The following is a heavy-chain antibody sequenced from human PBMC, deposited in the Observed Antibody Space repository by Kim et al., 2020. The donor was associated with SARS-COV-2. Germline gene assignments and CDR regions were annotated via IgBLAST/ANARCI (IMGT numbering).Heavy chain of an antibody. J-gene: IGHJ4*02. CDR1: GGSISSSSYY. CDR2: IYYSGST. Sequence: SETLSLTCTVSGGSISSSSYYWGWIRQPPGKGLEWIGSIYYSGSTYYNPSLKSRVTISVDTSKNQFSLKLSSVTAADTAVYYCARLRIVGATTGLDYWGQGTLVTVSS. V-gene: IGHV4-39*01. D-gene: IGHD1-26*01. CDR3: ARLRIVGATTGLDY.